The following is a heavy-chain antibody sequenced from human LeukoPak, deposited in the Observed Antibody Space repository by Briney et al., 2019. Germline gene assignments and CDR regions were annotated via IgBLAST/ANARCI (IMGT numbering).Heavy chain of an antibody. J-gene: IGHJ4*02. Sequence: GGSLRLSCAASGFTFSTYSMNWVRQAPGKGLEWVSSISSSSTYIYYADSVKGRFTISRDNAKNSLFLQMNSLRAEGTAVYYCARFALKTPPTDWGQGTLVTVSS. CDR3: ARFALKTPPTD. CDR2: ISSSSTYI. CDR1: GFTFSTYS. V-gene: IGHV3-21*01.